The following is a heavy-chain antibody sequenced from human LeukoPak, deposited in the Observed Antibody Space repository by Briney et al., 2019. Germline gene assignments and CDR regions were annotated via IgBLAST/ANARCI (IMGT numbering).Heavy chain of an antibody. V-gene: IGHV4-4*07. CDR2: IYTSGST. D-gene: IGHD3-10*01. CDR1: GGSISSYY. CDR3: ARVGPSSRYGSGSYDY. J-gene: IGHJ4*02. Sequence: SETLSLTCTVSGGSISSYYWSWIRQPAGKGLEWIGRIYTSGSTNYNPSLKSRVTMSVDTSKNQFSLKLSSVTAADTAVYYCARVGPSSRYGSGSYDYWGQGTLVTVSS.